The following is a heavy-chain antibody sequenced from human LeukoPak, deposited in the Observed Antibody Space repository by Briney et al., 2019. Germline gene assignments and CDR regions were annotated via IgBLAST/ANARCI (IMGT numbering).Heavy chain of an antibody. Sequence: SQTLSLTCTVSGASLSSGGYYWSWIRQHPGKGLEWIGYIHYTGNTYNNPSLKSRATILIDTSENQFSLKLSSVTAADTAVYYCARDVPKKAPYGVDVWGQGTLVTVSS. J-gene: IGHJ4*02. CDR2: IHYTGNT. D-gene: IGHD4-17*01. CDR3: ARDVPKKAPYGVDV. CDR1: GASLSSGGYY. V-gene: IGHV4-31*03.